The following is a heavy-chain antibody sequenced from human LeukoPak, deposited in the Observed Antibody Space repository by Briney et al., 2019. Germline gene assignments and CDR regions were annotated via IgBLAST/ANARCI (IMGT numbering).Heavy chain of an antibody. CDR2: IYSGDST. CDR3: ARVFWEKDGFIGAFDI. D-gene: IGHD3-3*01. Sequence: GGSLRLSCTASGFTVSGNYMSWVRQAPGKGLEWVSIIYSGDSTYYADSVKGRFTISRDNSKNTLYLQMNSLRAEDTAVYYCARVFWEKDGFIGAFDIWGQGTMVTVSS. J-gene: IGHJ3*02. V-gene: IGHV3-66*01. CDR1: GFTVSGNY.